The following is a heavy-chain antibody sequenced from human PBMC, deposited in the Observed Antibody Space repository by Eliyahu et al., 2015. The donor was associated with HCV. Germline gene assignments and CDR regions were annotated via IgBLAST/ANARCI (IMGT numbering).Heavy chain of an antibody. J-gene: IGHJ4*02. CDR3: TDAAR. V-gene: IGHV3-15*01. CDR2: IKDKTDGGAT. Sequence: EVQLVESGGGLVKPGGXLXLSCAAXGFFFFDAAWMXWVRXAPGKGLEWVGRIKDKTDGGATHYAAPVEGRFTISRDDSKKMLYLQMDSLKIEDTAIYYCTDAARWGQGTLVTVSS. CDR1: GFFFFDAAW. D-gene: IGHD6-6*01.